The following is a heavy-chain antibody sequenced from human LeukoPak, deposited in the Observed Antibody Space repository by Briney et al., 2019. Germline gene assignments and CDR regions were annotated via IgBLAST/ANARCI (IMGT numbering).Heavy chain of an antibody. D-gene: IGHD3-22*01. V-gene: IGHV4-4*07. CDR3: AREEFLHEIDSSGYFVY. Sequence: SETLSLTCTVSGGSITGYYWNWIRQPAGQGLEWLGRVYSSGVGNYNPSLTSRVTMSVDTSKTQFSLKLTSLTAADTAVYYCAREEFLHEIDSSGYFVYWGQGTLVTVSS. J-gene: IGHJ4*02. CDR2: VYSSGVG. CDR1: GGSITGYY.